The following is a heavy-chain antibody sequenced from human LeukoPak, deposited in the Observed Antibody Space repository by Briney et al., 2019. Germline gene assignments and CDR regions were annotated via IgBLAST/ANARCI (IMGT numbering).Heavy chain of an antibody. D-gene: IGHD1-26*01. CDR3: ARTRGWELPGPPQQFDY. V-gene: IGHV1-69*13. CDR2: IIPIFGTA. CDR1: GGTFSSYA. J-gene: IGHJ4*02. Sequence: SVKVSCKASGGTFSSYAISWVRQAPGQGLEWMGGIIPIFGTANCAQKFQGRVTITADESTSTAYMELSSLRSEDTAVYYCARTRGWELPGPPQQFDYWGQGTLVTVSS.